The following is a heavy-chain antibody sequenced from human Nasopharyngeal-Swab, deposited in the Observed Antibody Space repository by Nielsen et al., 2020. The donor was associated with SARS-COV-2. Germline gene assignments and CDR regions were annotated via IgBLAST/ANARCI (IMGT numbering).Heavy chain of an antibody. V-gene: IGHV4-39*07. CDR2: IYYSGST. D-gene: IGHD4-17*01. Sequence: SETLSLTGTVPGGSISSSSYYWGSIRPPPGKGLEWIGSIYYSGSTYYNPSLKSRVTISVDTSKNQFSLKLSSVTAADTVVYYCSRSPEATVTHLWFDPWGQGTLVTVSS. CDR1: GGSISSSSYY. J-gene: IGHJ5*02. CDR3: SRSPEATVTHLWFDP.